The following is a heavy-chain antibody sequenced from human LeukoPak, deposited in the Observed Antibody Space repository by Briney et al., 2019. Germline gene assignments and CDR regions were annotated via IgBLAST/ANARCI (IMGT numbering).Heavy chain of an antibody. D-gene: IGHD3-10*01. CDR2: IYPGDSDT. CDR3: ARRYYYGSGSHYYFDY. V-gene: IGHV5-51*01. CDR1: GYSFTSYW. J-gene: IGHJ4*02. Sequence: GESLKISCKGSGYSFTSYWIGWVRQMLGKGLEWMGIIYPGDSDTKYSPSFQGQVTISADKSISTAYMQWSSLKASDTAMYYCARRYYYGSGSHYYFDYWGQGTLVTVSS.